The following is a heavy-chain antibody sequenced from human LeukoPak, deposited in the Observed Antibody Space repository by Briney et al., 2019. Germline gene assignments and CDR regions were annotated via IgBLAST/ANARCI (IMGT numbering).Heavy chain of an antibody. CDR3: ARLRDQEQQLTLPWFDP. Sequence: RGESLKISCKGSGYSFTSYWIGWVRQLPGKGLEWMGIIYPGDSDTRYSPSFQGQVTISADKSISTAYLQWSSLKASDTAMYYCARLRDQEQQLTLPWFDPWGQGTLVTVSS. CDR2: IYPGDSDT. CDR1: GYSFTSYW. V-gene: IGHV5-51*01. D-gene: IGHD6-13*01. J-gene: IGHJ5*02.